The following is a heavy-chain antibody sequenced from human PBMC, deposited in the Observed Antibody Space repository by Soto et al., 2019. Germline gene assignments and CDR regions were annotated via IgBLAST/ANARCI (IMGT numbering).Heavy chain of an antibody. CDR1: GFTFSAHY. V-gene: IGHV3-72*01. D-gene: IGHD1-26*01. J-gene: IGHJ4*02. CDR3: ARVSLAGASYGRYFAY. CDR2: IKNKANSTTT. Sequence: EVQLVESGGGLVQPGGSLRLSCAASGFTFSAHYMDWVRQAPGKGLEWVGRIKNKANSTTTEYAASVEGRFTISREDSQNPLYLQMNSLKTEDTAVYYCARVSLAGASYGRYFAYRGQGSQVAVSS.